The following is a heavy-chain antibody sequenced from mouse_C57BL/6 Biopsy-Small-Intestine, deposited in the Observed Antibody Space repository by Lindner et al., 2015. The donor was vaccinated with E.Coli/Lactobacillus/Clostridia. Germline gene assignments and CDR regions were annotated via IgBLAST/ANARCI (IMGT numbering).Heavy chain of an antibody. CDR2: INPNGGST. D-gene: IGHD1-3*01. J-gene: IGHJ4*01. V-gene: IGHV1-64*01. CDR3: IRLSSGYTYDY. CDR1: GYSFTSYY. Sequence: SVKVSCKASGYSFTSYYMHWVRQAPGQNPEWMGMINPNGGSTTYAQKFQGRVTMTRDTSTTTVYMELSSLRSEDTAVYYCIRLSSGYTYDYWGQGTLVTVSS.